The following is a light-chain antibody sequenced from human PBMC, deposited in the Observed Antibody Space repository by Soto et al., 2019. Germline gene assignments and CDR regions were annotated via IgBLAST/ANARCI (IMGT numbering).Light chain of an antibody. Sequence: DVHMTQSPSTLSASVGDRVTITCRASESIASWLAWYQQKPGQAPKLLIYDASRLESGVPSRFSGGGSGTEFTLTISGLQPEDFATYYCQQYNGYSPWTFGQGTRVEIK. V-gene: IGKV1-5*01. CDR1: ESIASW. CDR2: DAS. CDR3: QQYNGYSPWT. J-gene: IGKJ1*01.